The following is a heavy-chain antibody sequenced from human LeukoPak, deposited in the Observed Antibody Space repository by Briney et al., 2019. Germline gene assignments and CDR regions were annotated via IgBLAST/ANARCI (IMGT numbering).Heavy chain of an antibody. J-gene: IGHJ4*02. D-gene: IGHD3-3*02. CDR3: AKGHFGSGYHISFDY. V-gene: IGHV3-30-3*01. CDR1: GFTFSSYA. CDR2: ISYDGSNK. Sequence: GGSLRLSCAASGFTFSSYAMHWVRQAPGKGLEWVAVISYDGSNKYYADSVKGRFTISRDNSKNTLYLQMNSLRAEDTAVYYCAKGHFGSGYHISFDYWGQGTLVTVSS.